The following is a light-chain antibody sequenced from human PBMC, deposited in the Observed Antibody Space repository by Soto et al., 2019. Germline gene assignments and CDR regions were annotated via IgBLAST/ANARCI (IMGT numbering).Light chain of an antibody. CDR2: GAS. CDR3: QQYNNWPPT. J-gene: IGKJ1*01. V-gene: IGKV3-15*01. CDR1: QSVSNN. Sequence: EIVLTQSPGTLSLSPGERATLSCRASQSVSNNYLAWYQQKPGQAPRLIIYGASTRATGIPARFSGSGSETEFTLTISSLQSEDFAVYYCQQYNNWPPTFGQGTKVDIK.